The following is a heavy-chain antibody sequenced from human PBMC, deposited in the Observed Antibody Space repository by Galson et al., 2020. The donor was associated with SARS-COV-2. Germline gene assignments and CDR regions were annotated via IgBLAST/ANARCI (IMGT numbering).Heavy chain of an antibody. V-gene: IGHV4-4*07. J-gene: IGHJ1*01. CDR3: AHGGCYYHH. CDR1: GDSISSYY. Sequence: ETSETLSLTCTVSGDSISSYYWHWIRQPAGQGLEWIGRIYISGTTHYNPSLNSRVTMSIDTSKNQFALKLTSVAAADTAVYCCAHGGCYYHHWGQGTLVTVSS. CDR2: IYISGTT. D-gene: IGHD4-17*01.